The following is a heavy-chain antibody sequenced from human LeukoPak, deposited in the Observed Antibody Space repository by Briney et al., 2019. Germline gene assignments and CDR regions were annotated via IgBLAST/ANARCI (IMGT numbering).Heavy chain of an antibody. CDR3: ARGLDTAKVGY. J-gene: IGHJ4*02. V-gene: IGHV4-4*08. D-gene: IGHD5-18*01. CDR1: GASISEYY. CDR2: IHPSGST. Sequence: SETLSFTCTVSGASISEYYWTWIRQPPGKGLEWLGHIHPSGSTYSNPSLRSRVTVSVDTPKNQFSLTLSSVTAADTAMYFCARGLDTAKVGYWGQGTLVTVSS.